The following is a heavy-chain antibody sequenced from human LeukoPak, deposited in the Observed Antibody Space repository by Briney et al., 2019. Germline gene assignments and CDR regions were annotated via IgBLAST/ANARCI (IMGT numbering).Heavy chain of an antibody. CDR2: IMIGGDGK. CDR1: EFTFNNYA. Sequence: GSLRLSCAGSEFTFNNYAMSWVRRAPRKGLEWVSTIMIGGDGKHYADSVKGRFTISRDRSESTLFLQMDDLRADDTAVYYCVRAAPQNCYPSSCSLFDKWGQGTLVTVSS. CDR3: VRAAPQNCYPSSCSLFDK. V-gene: IGHV3-23*01. D-gene: IGHD2-2*01. J-gene: IGHJ4*02.